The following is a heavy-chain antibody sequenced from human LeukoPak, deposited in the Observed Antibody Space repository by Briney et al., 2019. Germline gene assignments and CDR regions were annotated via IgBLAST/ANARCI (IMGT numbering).Heavy chain of an antibody. D-gene: IGHD6-6*01. J-gene: IGHJ6*03. CDR1: GGSFSGYY. CDR3: ARGRQLVRDVVYYYYYMDV. CDR2: INHSGST. Sequence: SETLSLTCAVYGGSFSGYYWSWIRQPPGKGLEWIGEINHSGSTNYNPSLKSRVTISVDTSKNQFSLKLSSVTAADTAVYYCARGRQLVRDVVYYYYYMDVWGKGTPVTVSS. V-gene: IGHV4-34*01.